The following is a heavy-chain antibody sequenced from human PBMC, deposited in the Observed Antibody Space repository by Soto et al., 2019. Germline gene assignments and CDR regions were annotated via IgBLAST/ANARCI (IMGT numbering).Heavy chain of an antibody. CDR1: GYTFINYF. J-gene: IGHJ3*01. CDR2: VDPSRGSA. D-gene: IGHD1-7*01. CDR3: ARPLIGNTVDL. Sequence: QAQLLQSGAEVKKPGASVKVSCKASGYTFINYFIHWVRQAPGQRLEWIGIVDPSRGSADYAQKFQGRVTMTTDVSTRTVFMDLSSRRSEDTAVYYCARPLIGNTVDLWGQGTTVIVSS. V-gene: IGHV1-46*01.